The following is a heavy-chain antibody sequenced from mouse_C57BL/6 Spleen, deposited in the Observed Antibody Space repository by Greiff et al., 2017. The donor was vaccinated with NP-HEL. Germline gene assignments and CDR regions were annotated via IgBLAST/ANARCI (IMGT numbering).Heavy chain of an antibody. Sequence: VQLQQSGAELVRPGSSVKLSCKASGYTFTSYWMDWVKQRPGQGLEWIGNIYPSDSETHYNQKFKDKATLTVDKSSSTAYMQLSSLTSEDSAVYYCARYYYGSRRGYFDVWGTGTTVTVSS. CDR3: ARYYYGSRRGYFDV. CDR1: GYTFTSYW. CDR2: IYPSDSET. J-gene: IGHJ1*03. V-gene: IGHV1-61*01. D-gene: IGHD1-1*01.